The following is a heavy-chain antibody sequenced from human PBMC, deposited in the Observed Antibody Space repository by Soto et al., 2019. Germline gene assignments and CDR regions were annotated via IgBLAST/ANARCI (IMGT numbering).Heavy chain of an antibody. Sequence: GASVKVSCKASGYTFTSYAMPWVRQAPGQRLEWMGWMNAGNGNTKYSQKFQGRVTITRDTSASTAYMQLSSLRSEDTAVYYCAARDSSGYYSHWGQGTLVTVS. CDR1: GYTFTSYA. CDR2: MNAGNGNT. V-gene: IGHV1-3*01. J-gene: IGHJ4*02. CDR3: AARDSSGYYSH. D-gene: IGHD3-22*01.